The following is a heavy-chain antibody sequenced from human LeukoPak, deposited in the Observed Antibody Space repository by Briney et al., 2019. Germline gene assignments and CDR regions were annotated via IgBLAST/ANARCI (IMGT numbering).Heavy chain of an antibody. D-gene: IGHD6-19*01. CDR1: GFTFGDYA. J-gene: IGHJ6*02. V-gene: IGHV3-73*01. CDR3: TRPIAVAGQFYYYYGMDV. Sequence: GGCLRLSCTASGFTFGDYAMSWVRQAPGKGLEWVGRIRSKANSYATEYAASVKGRFTISRDDSKNTAYLQMNSLKTEDTAVYYCTRPIAVAGQFYYYYGMDVWGQGTTVTVSS. CDR2: IRSKANSYAT.